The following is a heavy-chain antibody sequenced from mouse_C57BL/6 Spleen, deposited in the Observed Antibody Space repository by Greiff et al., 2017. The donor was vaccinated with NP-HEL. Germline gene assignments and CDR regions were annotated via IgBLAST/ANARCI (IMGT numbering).Heavy chain of an antibody. Sequence: QVQLQQSGAELVRPGTSVKVSCKASGYAFTNYLIEWVKQRPGQGLEWIGVLNPGSGGTNYNEKLKGKATLTADKSSSTAYMQLSSLTSEDSAVYFCARGGYNGHFDYWGQGTTLTVSS. CDR3: ARGGYNGHFDY. CDR1: GYAFTNYL. D-gene: IGHD1-1*01. J-gene: IGHJ2*01. CDR2: LNPGSGGT. V-gene: IGHV1-54*01.